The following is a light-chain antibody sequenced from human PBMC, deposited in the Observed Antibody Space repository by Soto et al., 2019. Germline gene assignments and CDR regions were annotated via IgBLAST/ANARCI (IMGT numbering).Light chain of an antibody. CDR3: CSYTDIAPDFV. J-gene: IGLJ2*01. CDR1: SSDIGDYDY. Sequence: QSALTQPASVSGSPGQSITISCTGTSSDIGDYDYVSWYQHLPGKAPKLLIFDVTHRPSGVSDRFSGSKSGNTASLAISGVRPEDEADYYCCSYTDIAPDFVFGGGTKVTVL. CDR2: DVT. V-gene: IGLV2-14*01.